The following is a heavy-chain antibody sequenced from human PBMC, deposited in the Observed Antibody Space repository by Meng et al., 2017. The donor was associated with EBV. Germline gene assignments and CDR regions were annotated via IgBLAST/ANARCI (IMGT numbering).Heavy chain of an antibody. CDR1: GDSISSFYY. Sequence: LQLRESGPGQVKPSEXLSLTCTVSGDSISSFYYWGWIRQPPGRGLEWIGSVHYTGSTYYSPSLKSRVTVSVDTSKNQFSLRLTSVTAADTAVYYCARPFPSWQSPRLDPFGAWGQGTLVTVAS. V-gene: IGHV4-39*01. J-gene: IGHJ5*02. CDR3: ARPFPSWQSPRLDPFGA. D-gene: IGHD6-19*01. CDR2: VHYTGST.